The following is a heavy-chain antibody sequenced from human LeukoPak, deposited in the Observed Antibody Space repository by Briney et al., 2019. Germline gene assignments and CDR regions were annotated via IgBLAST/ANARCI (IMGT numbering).Heavy chain of an antibody. D-gene: IGHD4-17*01. CDR1: GFTFSSYG. Sequence: PGGSLRLSCAASGFTFSSYGMHWVRQAPGKGLEWVAVISYDGSNKYYADSVKGRFTISRDNSKNTLYLQMNSLRAEDTAVYYCAKVAYGDYEDWYFDLWGRGTLVTVSS. V-gene: IGHV3-30*18. CDR2: ISYDGSNK. CDR3: AKVAYGDYEDWYFDL. J-gene: IGHJ2*01.